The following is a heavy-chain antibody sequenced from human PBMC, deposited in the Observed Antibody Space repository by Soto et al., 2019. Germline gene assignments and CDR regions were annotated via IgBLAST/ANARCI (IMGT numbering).Heavy chain of an antibody. J-gene: IGHJ5*02. Sequence: SETLSLTCTVSGGSISSSGFSRGWVRQPPGKGLEWIDCAYYSGNTYYNPSLKSRVTISVDTSGNQLSLRLNSVTAADTAVYYCTKVSSGWFDPWGQGTLVTVSS. CDR1: GGSISSSGFS. V-gene: IGHV4-39*01. CDR2: AYYSGNT. D-gene: IGHD2-8*01. CDR3: TKVSSGWFDP.